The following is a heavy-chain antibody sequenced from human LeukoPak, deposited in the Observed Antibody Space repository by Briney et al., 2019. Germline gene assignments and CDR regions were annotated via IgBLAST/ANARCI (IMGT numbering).Heavy chain of an antibody. CDR3: AKGSYPAYYFDY. CDR2: ISYDGSNK. Sequence: GGSLRLSCAASGFTFSSYAMHWVRQAPGKGLEWVAVISYDGSNKYYADSVKGRFTISRDNSKNTLYLQMNSLRAEDTAVYYCAKGSYPAYYFDYWGQGTLVTVSS. D-gene: IGHD1-26*01. CDR1: GFTFSSYA. V-gene: IGHV3-30-3*01. J-gene: IGHJ4*02.